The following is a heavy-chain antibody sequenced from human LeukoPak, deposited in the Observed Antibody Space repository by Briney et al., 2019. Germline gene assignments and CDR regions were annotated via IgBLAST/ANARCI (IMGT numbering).Heavy chain of an antibody. D-gene: IGHD2-2*01. J-gene: IGHJ4*02. CDR3: ARAACSSTSCYWVY. Sequence: GGSLRLSCAASGFTFSSYWMSWVRQAPGKGLEWVANIKQDGSGKYYVDSVKGRFIISRDNANNSLYLQMNSLRVEDTAVYYCARAACSSTSCYWVYWGQGTLVIVSS. V-gene: IGHV3-7*01. CDR2: IKQDGSGK. CDR1: GFTFSSYW.